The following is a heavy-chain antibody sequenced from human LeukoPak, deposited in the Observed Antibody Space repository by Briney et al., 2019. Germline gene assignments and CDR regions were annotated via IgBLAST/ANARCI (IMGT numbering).Heavy chain of an antibody. D-gene: IGHD6-13*01. CDR1: GYTFSNYG. CDR3: ARGGTPYSSSWTPFDY. Sequence: ASVKVSCKASGYTFSNYGINWVRQAPGQGLEWMGWISTYTGNTNYPQKLQGRVTLTTDTSTYAAYMELRSLRSDDTAVYYCARGGTPYSSSWTPFDYWGQGTLVSVSS. V-gene: IGHV1-18*01. J-gene: IGHJ4*02. CDR2: ISTYTGNT.